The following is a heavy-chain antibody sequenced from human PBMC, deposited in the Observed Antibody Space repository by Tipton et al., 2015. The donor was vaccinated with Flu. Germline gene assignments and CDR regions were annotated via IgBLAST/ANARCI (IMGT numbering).Heavy chain of an antibody. V-gene: IGHV4-39*07. CDR1: GGSISSSSYY. D-gene: IGHD3-10*01. CDR3: AREAYGSGSYEFWFDP. CDR2: IYYSGST. J-gene: IGHJ5*02. Sequence: TPSLTCTVSGGSISSSSYYWGWIRQPPGKGLEWIGSIYYSGSTYYNPSLKSRVTISVDTSKNQFSLKLSSVTAADTAVYYCAREAYGSGSYEFWFDPWGQGTLVTVSS.